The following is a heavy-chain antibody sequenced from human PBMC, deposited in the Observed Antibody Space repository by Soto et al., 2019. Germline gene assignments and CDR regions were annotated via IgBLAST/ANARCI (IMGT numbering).Heavy chain of an antibody. D-gene: IGHD2-15*01. CDR2: MNPNSGNT. CDR3: ARGSDKPDYYYYYMDV. CDR1: GYTFTSYD. V-gene: IGHV1-8*01. J-gene: IGHJ6*03. Sequence: ASVPVSCQASGYTFTSYDINWVRQAPGQGLEWMGWMNPNSGNTGYAQKFQGRVTMTRNTSISTAYMELSSLRSEDTAVYYCARGSDKPDYYYYYMDVWGKGTTVTVSS.